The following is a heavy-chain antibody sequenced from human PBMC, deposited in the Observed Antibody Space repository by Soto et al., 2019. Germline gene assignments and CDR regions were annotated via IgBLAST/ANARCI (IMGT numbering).Heavy chain of an antibody. CDR3: ARRGSSGSFEI. CDR1: GDSVSSNSVV. J-gene: IGHJ3*02. V-gene: IGHV6-1*01. Sequence: QVQLQQSGPGLVKPSQTLSLTCAISGDSVSSNSVVWNWIRQSPSRGLEWLGRTYYRSRWYSDYAVSVKSRIPINPDTSKNHFALQLKSLTPEDTAVYYCARRGSSGSFEIWGQGTMVTVSS. CDR2: TYYRSRWYS. D-gene: IGHD6-19*01.